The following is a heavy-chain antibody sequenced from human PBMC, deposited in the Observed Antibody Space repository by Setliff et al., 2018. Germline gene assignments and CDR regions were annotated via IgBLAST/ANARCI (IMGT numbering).Heavy chain of an antibody. V-gene: IGHV1-18*01. J-gene: IGHJ1*01. CDR3: ARGNPAERYEY. D-gene: IGHD5-12*01. CDR2: ISLYDGHT. Sequence: ASVKVSCKASGYNFKTYAISWVRQAPGQGLEWMGFISLYDGHTNYAQNFQGRLTVTTDTSTSTAYMELSSLRFDDTAVYYCARGNPAERYEYWGQGTLVTDSS. CDR1: GYNFKTYA.